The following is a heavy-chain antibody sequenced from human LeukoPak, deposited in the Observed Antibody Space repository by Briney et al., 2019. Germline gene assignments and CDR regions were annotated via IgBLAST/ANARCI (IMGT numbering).Heavy chain of an antibody. Sequence: GGSLRLSCAASGFSFSKYWMNWVRQAPGKGLERVATISQDGSQKYLADFVKGRFTISRDNARNSLYLQMSSLRGDDTAVYYCARSKVVAEAGKSWFDPWGQGNRVTVTS. CDR2: ISQDGSQK. CDR3: ARSKVVAEAGKSWFDP. J-gene: IGHJ5*01. V-gene: IGHV3-7*01. CDR1: GFSFSKYW. D-gene: IGHD6-13*01.